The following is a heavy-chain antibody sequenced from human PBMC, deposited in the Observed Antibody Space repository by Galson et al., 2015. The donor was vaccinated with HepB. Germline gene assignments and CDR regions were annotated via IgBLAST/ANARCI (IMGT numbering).Heavy chain of an antibody. V-gene: IGHV3-48*04. CDR3: ARGWGANSNIWFDDAFDI. CDR1: GFTFGGYN. D-gene: IGHD6-13*01. Sequence: SLRLSCAASGFTFGGYNMNWVRQAPGKGLEWVSFISISTSTMYYADSVKGRFTISRDNGKNSLYLQMNGLRAEDTAVYYCARGWGANSNIWFDDAFDIWGQGTMVSVSS. J-gene: IGHJ3*02. CDR2: ISISTSTM.